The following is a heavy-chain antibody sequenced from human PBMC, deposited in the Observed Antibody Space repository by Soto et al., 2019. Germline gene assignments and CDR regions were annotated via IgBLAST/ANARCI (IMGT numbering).Heavy chain of an antibody. CDR1: GFTFSDYY. J-gene: IGHJ4*02. CDR3: ATTRYYYDSSGYLLIFDY. CDR2: ISSSGSTI. D-gene: IGHD3-22*01. V-gene: IGHV3-11*01. Sequence: QVQLVESGGGLVKPGGSLRLSCAASGFTFSDYYMSWIRQAPGKGLEWVSYISSSGSTIYYADSVKGRFTISRDTAKNSLYLQMNSLRAEDTAVYYCATTRYYYDSSGYLLIFDYLGQGTLVTVSS.